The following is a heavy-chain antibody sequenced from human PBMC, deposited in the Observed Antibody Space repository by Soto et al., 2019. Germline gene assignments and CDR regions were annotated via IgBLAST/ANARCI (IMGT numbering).Heavy chain of an antibody. D-gene: IGHD3-22*01. CDR1: GFTFSSYA. J-gene: IGHJ4*02. CDR3: AKDSSGYPGGYFDY. Sequence: PGGSLRLSCAASGFTFSSYAMSWVRQAPGKGLEWVSAISGSGGSTYYADSVEGRFTISRDNSKNTLYLQMNSLRAEDTAVYYCAKDSSGYPGGYFDYWGQGTLVTVSS. V-gene: IGHV3-23*01. CDR2: ISGSGGST.